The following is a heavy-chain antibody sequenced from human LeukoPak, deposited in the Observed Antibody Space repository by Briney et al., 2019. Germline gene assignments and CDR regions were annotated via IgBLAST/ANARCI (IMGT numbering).Heavy chain of an antibody. CDR2: ISAYNGNT. CDR3: ARVSGRSYDFWSGYYTNYYYYGMDV. CDR1: GYTFTSYG. V-gene: IGHV1-18*01. J-gene: IGHJ6*02. D-gene: IGHD3-3*01. Sequence: GASVKVSCTASGYTFTSYGISWVRQAPGQGLEWMGWISAYNGNTNYAQKLQGRVTMTTDTSTSTAYMELRSLRSDDTAVYYCARVSGRSYDFWSGYYTNYYYYGMDVWGQGTAVTVSS.